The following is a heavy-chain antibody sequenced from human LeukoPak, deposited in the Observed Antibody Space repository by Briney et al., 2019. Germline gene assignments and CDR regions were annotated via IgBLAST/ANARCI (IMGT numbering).Heavy chain of an antibody. CDR3: ARSESIAAEEGQNWFDP. D-gene: IGHD6-13*01. J-gene: IGHJ5*02. Sequence: GASVKVSCKASGYTFTGYYMHWVRQAPGQGLEWMGWINPNSGGTNYAQKFQGRVTMTRDTSISTAYMGLSRLRSDDTAVYYCARSESIAAEEGQNWFDPWGQGTLVTVSS. V-gene: IGHV1-2*02. CDR2: INPNSGGT. CDR1: GYTFTGYY.